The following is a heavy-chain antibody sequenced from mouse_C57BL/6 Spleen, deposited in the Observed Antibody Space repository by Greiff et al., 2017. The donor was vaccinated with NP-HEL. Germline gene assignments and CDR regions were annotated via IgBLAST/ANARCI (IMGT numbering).Heavy chain of an antibody. Sequence: EVKLQQSGPELVKPGASVKISCKASGYTFTDYYMNWVKQSHGKSLEWIGDINPNNGGTSYNQKFKGKATLTVDKSSSTAYMELRSLTSEDSAVYYCARRYSNYVYFDYWGQGTTLTVSS. J-gene: IGHJ2*01. V-gene: IGHV1-26*01. CDR3: ARRYSNYVYFDY. CDR2: INPNNGGT. D-gene: IGHD2-5*01. CDR1: GYTFTDYY.